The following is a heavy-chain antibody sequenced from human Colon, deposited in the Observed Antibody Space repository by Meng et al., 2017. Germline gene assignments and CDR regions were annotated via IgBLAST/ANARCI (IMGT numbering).Heavy chain of an antibody. D-gene: IGHD5-12*01. J-gene: IGHJ5*02. V-gene: IGHV4-34*01. CDR1: GGSFSGYY. Sequence: LQPWGGGLFKPSEPLSLPCVVEGGSFSGYYWSWIRQPPGKGLEWLGEINHSGSTNYNPYLKSRVTISVDTSKNQFSLKLSSVTAADTAVYYCARGRYSDYLPWGQGTLVTSPQ. CDR3: ARGRYSDYLP. CDR2: INHSGST.